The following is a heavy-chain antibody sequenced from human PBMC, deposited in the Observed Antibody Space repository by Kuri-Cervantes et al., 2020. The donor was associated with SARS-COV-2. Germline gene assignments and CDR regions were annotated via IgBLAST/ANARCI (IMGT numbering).Heavy chain of an antibody. D-gene: IGHD3-10*01. J-gene: IGHJ3*02. CDR1: GYTFTSYG. V-gene: IGHV1-18*01. CDR3: AREKPQPSLWFGELGVAFDI. Sequence: ASVKVSCKASGYTFTSYGISWVRQAPGQGLEWMGWISAYNGNTNYAQKLQGRVTMTTDTSTSTAYMELRSLRSDDTAVYYCAREKPQPSLWFGELGVAFDIWGQGTIVTVSS. CDR2: ISAYNGNT.